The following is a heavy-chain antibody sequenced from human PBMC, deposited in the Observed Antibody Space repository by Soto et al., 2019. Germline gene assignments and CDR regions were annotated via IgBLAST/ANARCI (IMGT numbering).Heavy chain of an antibody. CDR2: IYPDDSDT. D-gene: IGHD3-10*01. CDR3: AKLPPRAQALVRYYFDY. V-gene: IGHV5-51*01. J-gene: IGHJ4*02. CDR1: GFSFTSFW. Sequence: PGESLKISCQTSGFSFTSFWIGWVRQMPGKGLEWMGIIYPDDSDTRYSPSFQGQVTISADRSISTAYLQMSSLKASDTAIYYCAKLPPRAQALVRYYFDYWGQGTLVTVSS.